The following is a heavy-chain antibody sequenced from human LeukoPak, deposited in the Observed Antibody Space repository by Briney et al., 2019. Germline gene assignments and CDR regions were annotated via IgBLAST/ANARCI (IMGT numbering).Heavy chain of an antibody. J-gene: IGHJ4*02. CDR2: ISAYNGNT. CDR1: GYTFTSYG. V-gene: IGHV1-18*01. CDR3: ARPYYYDSSGYPLFDY. D-gene: IGHD3-22*01. Sequence: ASVKVSCKASGYTFTSYGISWVRQAPGQGLEWMGWISAYNGNTNYAQKLQGRVTMTTDTSTSTAYMELRSLRSDDTAVYYCARPYYYDSSGYPLFDYWGQGTLVTVSS.